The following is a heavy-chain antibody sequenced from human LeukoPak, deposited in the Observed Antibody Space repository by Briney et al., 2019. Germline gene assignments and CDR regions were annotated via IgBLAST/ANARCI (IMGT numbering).Heavy chain of an antibody. CDR3: ARDHCSPGTCLGGH. J-gene: IGHJ4*02. V-gene: IGHV1-69*04. CDR1: GDTFIPYT. CDR2: IIPSLDVA. D-gene: IGHD2-15*01. Sequence: ASVKVSCKASGDTFIPYTFSWVRQAPGQGLERIGRIIPSLDVANYAHKFQGRVTLSVDRDTATTYIEVTSLRSEDTAIYYCARDHCSPGTCLGGHWGQGTLVTVSS.